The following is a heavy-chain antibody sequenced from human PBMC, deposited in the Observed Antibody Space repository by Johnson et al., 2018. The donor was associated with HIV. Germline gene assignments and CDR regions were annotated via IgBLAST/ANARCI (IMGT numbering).Heavy chain of an antibody. CDR1: GFTFSSYA. CDR3: AKEEAYCGGDCLVAFDI. CDR2: ISYDGSNK. J-gene: IGHJ3*02. D-gene: IGHD2-21*02. V-gene: IGHV3-30*18. Sequence: VQVVESGGGVVQPGRSLRLSCAASGFTFSSYAMHWVRQAPGKGLEWVAVISYDGSNKYYADSVKGRFTISRDNSKNTLYLQMNSLRAEDTALYYCAKEEAYCGGDCLVAFDIWGQGTMVTVSS.